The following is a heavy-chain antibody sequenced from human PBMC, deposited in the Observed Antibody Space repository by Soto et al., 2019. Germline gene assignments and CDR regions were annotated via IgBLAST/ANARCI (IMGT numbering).Heavy chain of an antibody. V-gene: IGHV5-51*01. CDR3: ARQPGAAAGSDY. J-gene: IGHJ4*02. Sequence: PGESLKISCKSSGYIFTTYWIAWVRQMPGKGLEWMGIIYPDDSETRYSPSFQGQVTISADKSTSTAYLQWSSLKASDSAMYYCARQPGAAAGSDYWGLGTLVTVSS. CDR1: GYIFTTYW. CDR2: IYPDDSET. D-gene: IGHD6-13*01.